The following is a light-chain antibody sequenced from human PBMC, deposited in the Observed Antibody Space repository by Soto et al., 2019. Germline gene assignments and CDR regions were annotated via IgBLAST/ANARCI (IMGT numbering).Light chain of an antibody. V-gene: IGLV2-11*01. CDR1: SSDVGGYNY. CDR3: CSYAGIYTYV. Sequence: QSALTQPRSVSGSPGQSVTISCTGTSSDVGGYNYVSWYQQHPRKAPKLMIYDVSKRPSGVPDRISGSKSGNTASLTISGLQAEDEADYYCCSYAGIYTYVFGTGTKLTVL. J-gene: IGLJ1*01. CDR2: DVS.